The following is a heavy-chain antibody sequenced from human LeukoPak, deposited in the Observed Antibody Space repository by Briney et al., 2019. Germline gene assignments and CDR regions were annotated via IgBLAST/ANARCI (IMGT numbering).Heavy chain of an antibody. CDR3: AKDGVIGWAYTDV. D-gene: IGHD6-19*01. J-gene: IGHJ6*03. V-gene: IGHV3-23*01. CDR2: IRESGDST. Sequence: GVSLRLSCAASVFTFSNYAMSWVRQAPGKGLEGVSAIRESGDSTYYADCVKGLFTISRDNSKNTLYLQVNSLRSEDTAVYYCAKDGVIGWAYTDVWGKGTTVTVSS. CDR1: VFTFSNYA.